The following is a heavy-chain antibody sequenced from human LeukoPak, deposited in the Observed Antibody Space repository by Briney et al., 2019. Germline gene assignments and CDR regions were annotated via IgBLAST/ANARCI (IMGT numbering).Heavy chain of an antibody. CDR2: IYPGDSDT. Sequence: GESLKISCKGSGYSFTSYWIAWVRQMPGKGLEWMGIIYPGDSDTRYSPSFQGQVTISADNSISTAYLQWSSLKASDTAMYYCARMGDGYNSAVRRYDYWGQGTLVTVSS. D-gene: IGHD5-24*01. J-gene: IGHJ4*02. CDR3: ARMGDGYNSAVRRYDY. V-gene: IGHV5-51*01. CDR1: GYSFTSYW.